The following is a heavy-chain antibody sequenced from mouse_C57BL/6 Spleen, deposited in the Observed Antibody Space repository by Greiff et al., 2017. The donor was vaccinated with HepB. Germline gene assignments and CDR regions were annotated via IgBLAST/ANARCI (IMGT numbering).Heavy chain of an antibody. CDR2: IYPGSGST. J-gene: IGHJ4*01. V-gene: IGHV1-55*01. D-gene: IGHD2-1*01. CDR3: ARGGSYGKVYAMDY. CDR1: GYTFTSYW. Sequence: VQLQQPGAELVKPGASVKMSCKASGYTFTSYWITWVKQRPGQGLEWIGEIYPGSGSTNYNEKFKSKATLTVDTSSSTAYMQLSSLTSEDSAVYYCARGGSYGKVYAMDYWGQGTSVTVSS.